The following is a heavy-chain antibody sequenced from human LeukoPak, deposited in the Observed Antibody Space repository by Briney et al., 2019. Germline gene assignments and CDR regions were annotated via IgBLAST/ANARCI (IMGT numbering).Heavy chain of an antibody. J-gene: IGHJ4*02. D-gene: IGHD2-21*02. CDR3: ARSYCGGDCYYPY. V-gene: IGHV3-53*01. CDR2: IYSGGST. CDR1: GFTVSSNY. Sequence: GGSLRLSCAASGFTVSSNYMSWVRQAPGKGLEWVSVIYSGGSTYYADSVKGRFTISRDNSKNTLYLQMNSLRAEDTAVYYCARSYCGGDCYYPYWGQGTLVTVSS.